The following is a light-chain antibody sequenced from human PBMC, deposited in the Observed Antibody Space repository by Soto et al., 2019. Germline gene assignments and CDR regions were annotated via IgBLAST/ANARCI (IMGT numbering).Light chain of an antibody. CDR2: EVS. CDR3: SSYAGSNTVV. Sequence: QSALAQPPSASGSPGQSVTISCTGTSSDVGAYKFVSWYQHRPGKVPKLMIYEVSKRPSGVPDRFSGSKAGNTASLTVSMLQTGDEADYYCSSYAGSNTVVFGGGTKVTVL. J-gene: IGLJ2*01. V-gene: IGLV2-8*01. CDR1: SSDVGAYKF.